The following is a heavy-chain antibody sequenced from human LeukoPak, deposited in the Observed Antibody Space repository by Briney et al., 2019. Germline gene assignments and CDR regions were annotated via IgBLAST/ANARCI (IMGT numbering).Heavy chain of an antibody. J-gene: IGHJ6*04. CDR2: ISSSSSYI. CDR3: ARRYGDSTSPRGMDV. Sequence: GGSLRLSWAASGFTFSSYSMNWVRQAPAKGLEWVSSISSSSSYIYYADSVKGRFTISRDNAKNSLYLQMNSLRAEDTAVYYCARRYGDSTSPRGMDVWGKGTTVTVSS. D-gene: IGHD4-17*01. CDR1: GFTFSSYS. V-gene: IGHV3-21*01.